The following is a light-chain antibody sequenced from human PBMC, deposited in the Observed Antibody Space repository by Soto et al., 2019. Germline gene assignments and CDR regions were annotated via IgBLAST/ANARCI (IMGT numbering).Light chain of an antibody. CDR2: GGI. Sequence: QSVLTQPPSVSGAPGQRVTISCTGTNSNIGSHYDVHWYQQLPGKAPELLIYGGINRRSGVPDRFSGSKSGTSASLAITGVQPEDEGDYYCQSYDSGLSGVVFGGGTKLTVL. V-gene: IGLV1-40*01. CDR3: QSYDSGLSGVV. CDR1: NSNIGSHYD. J-gene: IGLJ3*02.